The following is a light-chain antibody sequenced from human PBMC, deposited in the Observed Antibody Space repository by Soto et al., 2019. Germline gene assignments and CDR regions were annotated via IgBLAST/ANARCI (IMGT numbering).Light chain of an antibody. CDR2: DVS. CDR3: CSYAGNNNFWV. Sequence: QSALTQPRSVSGSPGQSVTISCTGTNSDIGGYNYVSWYQQHPGKAPKVMIYDVSRRPSGVPDRFSGSKSGNTASLTISGLQAEDEADYYCCSYAGNNNFWVFVGGTKLTVL. CDR1: NSDIGGYNY. V-gene: IGLV2-11*01. J-gene: IGLJ3*02.